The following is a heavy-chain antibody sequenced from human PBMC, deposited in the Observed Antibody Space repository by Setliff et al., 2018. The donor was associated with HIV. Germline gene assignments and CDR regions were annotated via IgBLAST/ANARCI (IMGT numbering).Heavy chain of an antibody. D-gene: IGHD5-18*01. CDR1: RFTFDDYA. V-gene: IGHV3-9*01. J-gene: IGHJ5*02. CDR2: ISWNSGGI. CDR3: AKSPNRYSPLDWFDP. Sequence: QPGGSLRLSCAASRFTFDDYAMHWVRQAPGKGLEWVSGISWNSGGILYADSVKGRFTISRDNAKNSLYLQMNSLRSEDTALYYCAKSPNRYSPLDWFDPWGQGTLVTVPS.